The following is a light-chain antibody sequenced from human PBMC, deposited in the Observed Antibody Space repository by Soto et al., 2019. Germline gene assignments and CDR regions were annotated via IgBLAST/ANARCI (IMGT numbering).Light chain of an antibody. CDR2: DVS. CDR3: NSSTSSNTPYV. CDR1: SSDVRGYNY. J-gene: IGLJ1*01. V-gene: IGLV2-14*01. Sequence: QSVLTQPASVSGSPGQSITISCTGTSSDVRGYNYVSWYQQHPGEVPKLLIYDVSTRPSGVSNRFSGSKSGNTASLTISGLQAEDEADYYCNSSTSSNTPYVFGTGTKVTVL.